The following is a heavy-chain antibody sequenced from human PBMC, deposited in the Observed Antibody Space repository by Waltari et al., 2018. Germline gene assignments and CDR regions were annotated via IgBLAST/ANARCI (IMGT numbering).Heavy chain of an antibody. Sequence: QVHLQQWGAGLLKPSETLSLRCVVYGGSFSGYYWNWIRQAPGKGLEWIGETNYRGSTNYSPSLKSRVTISVDSSQNQFSLKLSSVTAADTAVYYCARYDAIDAFDIWGQGTMVTVSS. CDR2: TNYRGST. CDR3: ARYDAIDAFDI. CDR1: GGSFSGYY. D-gene: IGHD3-16*01. J-gene: IGHJ3*02. V-gene: IGHV4-34*01.